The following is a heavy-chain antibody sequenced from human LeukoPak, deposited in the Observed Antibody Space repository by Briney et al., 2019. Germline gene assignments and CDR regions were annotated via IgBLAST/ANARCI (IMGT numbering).Heavy chain of an antibody. V-gene: IGHV3-23*01. D-gene: IGHD5-12*01. J-gene: IGHJ4*02. CDR1: GFTFNNAW. Sequence: GGSLRLSCAASGFTFNNAWMSWVRQAPGKGLEWVSTISDGSRDTHYAGSVKGRFTISRDDSQNIVYLQMDSLRAEDTALYYCTTRLRNHFDYWGQGTQVTVSS. CDR3: TTRLRNHFDY. CDR2: ISDGSRDT.